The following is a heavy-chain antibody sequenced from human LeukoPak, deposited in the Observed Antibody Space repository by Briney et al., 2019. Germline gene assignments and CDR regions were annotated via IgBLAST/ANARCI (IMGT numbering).Heavy chain of an antibody. CDR2: IKEDGSET. J-gene: IGHJ6*03. V-gene: IGHV3-7*01. D-gene: IGHD6-13*01. CDR3: ARGWAHMDV. CDR1: GFTFSSYW. Sequence: GGSLRLSCAASGFTFSSYWLSWVRQAPGKGLQWVAFIKEDGSETYYVDSVKGRFTISRDNAKNSLYLQMNSLRAEDTALYYCARGWAHMDVWGKGTTVTVSS.